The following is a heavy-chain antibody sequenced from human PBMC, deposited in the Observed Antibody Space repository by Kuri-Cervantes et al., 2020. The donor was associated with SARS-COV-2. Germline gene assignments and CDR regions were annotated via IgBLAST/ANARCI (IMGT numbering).Heavy chain of an antibody. Sequence: GESLKISCAASGFTFSSYEMSWVRQAPGKGLEWVSVIYSGGSTYYADSVKGRFTISRDNSKNTLYLQMNSLRAEDTAVYYCARAGDYYDSSGPDGAFDIWGQGTMVTVSS. V-gene: IGHV3-53*01. D-gene: IGHD3-22*01. CDR3: ARAGDYYDSSGPDGAFDI. CDR2: IYSGGST. CDR1: GFTFSSYE. J-gene: IGHJ3*02.